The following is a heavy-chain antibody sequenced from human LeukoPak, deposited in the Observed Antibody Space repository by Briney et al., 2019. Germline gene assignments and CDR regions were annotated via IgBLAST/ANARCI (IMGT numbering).Heavy chain of an antibody. J-gene: IGHJ4*02. CDR1: GGSISSSSYY. Sequence: SETLSLTCTVPGGSISSSSYYWGWIRQPPGKGLEWIGSIYYSGSTYYNPSLKSRVTISVDTSKNQFSLKLSSVTAADTAVYYCARSTVTHFEGGQGTLVTVSS. CDR2: IYYSGST. V-gene: IGHV4-39*01. D-gene: IGHD4-17*01. CDR3: ARSTVTHFE.